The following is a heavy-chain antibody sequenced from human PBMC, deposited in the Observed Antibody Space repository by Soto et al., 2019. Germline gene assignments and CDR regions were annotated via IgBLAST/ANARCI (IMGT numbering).Heavy chain of an antibody. V-gene: IGHV1-3*05. CDR2: INAGNGNT. D-gene: IGHD2-21*02. Sequence: QVQLVQSGAEEKKPGASVKVSCKASGYTFTSYAMHWVRQAPGQRLEWMGWINAGNGNTKYSQKFQGSVTITGDTSASTAYMELSSLRSEDTAVYYCAMSIVVVTALDYWGQGTLVTVSS. CDR3: AMSIVVVTALDY. CDR1: GYTFTSYA. J-gene: IGHJ4*02.